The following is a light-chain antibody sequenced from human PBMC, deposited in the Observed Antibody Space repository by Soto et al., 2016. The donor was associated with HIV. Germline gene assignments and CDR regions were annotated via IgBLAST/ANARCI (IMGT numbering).Light chain of an antibody. CDR1: SIGSAS. Sequence: SSVLTQPPSVSVAPGKTARITCVGDSIGSASVHWYQQKPGQAPVLVVQEDSDRPPGIPERISGSSSGNTATLTISNVEAGDEADYYCQVGDVVIGPLVFGTGTKVTVL. CDR2: EDS. CDR3: QVGDVVIGPLV. V-gene: IGLV3-21*03. J-gene: IGLJ1*01.